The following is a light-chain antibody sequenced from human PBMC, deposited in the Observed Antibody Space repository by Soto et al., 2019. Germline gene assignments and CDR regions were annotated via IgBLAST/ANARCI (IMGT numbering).Light chain of an antibody. CDR2: DVS. V-gene: IGLV2-11*01. CDR3: CSYAVRDTFFV. J-gene: IGLJ1*01. Sequence: QSALAQPRSVSGSPGQSVIISCTGTSNDVGVYDYVSWYQQHPGKAPRLVIYDVSKRPSGVPARFSGSKSGNTASLTISGLQAEDEADYFCCSYAVRDTFFVFGTGTKVTVL. CDR1: SNDVGVYDY.